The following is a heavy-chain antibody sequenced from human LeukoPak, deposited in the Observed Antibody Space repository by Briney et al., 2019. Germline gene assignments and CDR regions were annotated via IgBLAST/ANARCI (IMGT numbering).Heavy chain of an antibody. D-gene: IGHD3-9*01. Sequence: GASVKVSCKASGYTFTSYGIIWVRQAPGQGLEWMGWISTYNGNTNYAQKIQGRVTMTTDTSTSTAYMELRSLRSDDTAVYYCARDSVFARNYDILTGYYTLDYWGQGTLVTVSS. J-gene: IGHJ4*02. CDR2: ISTYNGNT. CDR1: GYTFTSYG. CDR3: ARDSVFARNYDILTGYYTLDY. V-gene: IGHV1-18*01.